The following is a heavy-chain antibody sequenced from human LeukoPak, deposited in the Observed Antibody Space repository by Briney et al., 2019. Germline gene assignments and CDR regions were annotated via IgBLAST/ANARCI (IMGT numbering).Heavy chain of an antibody. CDR1: GGSITSYY. Sequence: SETLSLTCTVSGGSITSYYWSWIRQPAGKGLEWIERIYNSGSTNYNPSLKSRVTMSVDASKNQFSLKLSSVTAADTAVYYCARVGDYALKDWGQGTLVTVSS. J-gene: IGHJ4*02. CDR2: IYNSGST. V-gene: IGHV4-4*07. D-gene: IGHD3-16*01. CDR3: ARVGDYALKD.